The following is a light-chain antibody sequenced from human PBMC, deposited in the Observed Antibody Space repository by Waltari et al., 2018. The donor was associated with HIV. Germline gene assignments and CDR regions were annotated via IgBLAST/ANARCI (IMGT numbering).Light chain of an antibody. CDR1: QSLLHSNGYNY. CDR3: MQALQTPLFT. CDR2: LGS. V-gene: IGKV2-28*01. J-gene: IGKJ3*01. Sequence: IVMTQSPLSLPVTSGEPASISCRSSQSLLHSNGYNYLDWYLQKPGQSPQLLIYLGSNRASGVPDRFSGSGSGTDFTLKISRVEAEDVGVYYCMQALQTPLFTFGPGTKVDIK.